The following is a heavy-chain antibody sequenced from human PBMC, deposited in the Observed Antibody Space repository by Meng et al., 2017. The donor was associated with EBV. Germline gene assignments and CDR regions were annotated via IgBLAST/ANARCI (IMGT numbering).Heavy chain of an antibody. J-gene: IGHJ4*02. Sequence: QVHLQDAGGEVKKPGSSEKVSCRTSGGTFRSDAVSWVRQAPGQGLEWMGGLIPMSGAPHYAQKFQDRVTIIADESTSTHSMELNNLRFEDTAMYYCASESGRGFTPDYWGQGTLVTVSS. CDR3: ASESGRGFTPDY. V-gene: IGHV1-69*01. D-gene: IGHD3-10*01. CDR1: GGTFRSDA. CDR2: LIPMSGAP.